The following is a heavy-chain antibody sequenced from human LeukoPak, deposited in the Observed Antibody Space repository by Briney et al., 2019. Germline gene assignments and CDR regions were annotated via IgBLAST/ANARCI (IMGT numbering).Heavy chain of an antibody. CDR1: GFSLSGYW. CDR2: NNGDGSTT. Sequence: GGSLRLTCVASGFSLSGYWMYWVRQAPGKGLMYISRNNGDGSTTNYADVVKGRFTMSRDNVKNTLYLQMNSLRVEDTAVYYCARDPRNVGLAPWGQGTLVTVSS. J-gene: IGHJ5*02. D-gene: IGHD2-15*01. V-gene: IGHV3-74*01. CDR3: ARDPRNVGLAP.